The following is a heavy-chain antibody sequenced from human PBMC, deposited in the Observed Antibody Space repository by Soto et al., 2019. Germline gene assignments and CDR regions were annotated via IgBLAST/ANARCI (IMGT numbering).Heavy chain of an antibody. CDR3: SRGASSVTTFLFDL. D-gene: IGHD4-17*01. Sequence: ASVKVSCKASGYTFTSYAMHWVRQAPGQRLEWMGWINPGNGNTKNSQKFQGRVTITRDTFASTAYMELSSLRSEDTAVYYCSRGASSVTTFLFDLWGRGSLVTGSS. CDR1: GYTFTSYA. V-gene: IGHV1-3*01. CDR2: INPGNGNT. J-gene: IGHJ2*01.